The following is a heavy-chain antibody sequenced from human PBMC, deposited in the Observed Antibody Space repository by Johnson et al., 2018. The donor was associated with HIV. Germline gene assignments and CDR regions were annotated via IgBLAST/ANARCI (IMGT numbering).Heavy chain of an antibody. J-gene: IGHJ3*02. CDR3: TTAGYTFSDAFDI. CDR1: GFAFSNAW. V-gene: IGHV3-52*01. D-gene: IGHD2-2*02. Sequence: VQLVESGGDLVKPGGSLRLSCAASGFAFSNAWMSWVRQAPEKGLEWVADIQCDGSEKYYVDSVKGRLTISRDNSKNTLYLQMNSLRAEDTAVYYCTTAGYTFSDAFDIWGHGLMVTVSS. CDR2: IQCDGSEK.